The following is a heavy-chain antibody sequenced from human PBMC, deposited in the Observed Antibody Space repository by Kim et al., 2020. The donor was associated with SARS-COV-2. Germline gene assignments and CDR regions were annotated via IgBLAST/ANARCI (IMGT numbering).Heavy chain of an antibody. CDR3: ARAPVQHVDIVATIGLDYYYGMDV. V-gene: IGHV6-1*01. CDR2: TYYRSKWYN. J-gene: IGHJ6*02. CDR1: GDSVSSNSAA. D-gene: IGHD5-12*01. Sequence: SQTLSLTCAISGDSVSSNSAAWNWIRQSPSRGLEWLGRTYYRSKWYNDYAVSVKSRITINPDTSKNQFSLQLNSVTPEDTAVYYCARAPVQHVDIVATIGLDYYYGMDVWGQGTTVTVSS.